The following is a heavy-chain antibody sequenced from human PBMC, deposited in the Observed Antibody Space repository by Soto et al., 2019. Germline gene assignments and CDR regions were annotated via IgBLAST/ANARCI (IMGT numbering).Heavy chain of an antibody. CDR1: GFTFSSYG. V-gene: IGHV3-33*01. CDR3: ARYSVELGYAFDI. CDR2: IWYDGSNK. J-gene: IGHJ3*02. D-gene: IGHD1-26*01. Sequence: GGSLRLSCAASGFTFSSYGMHWVRQAPGKGLEWVAVIWYDGSNKYYADSVKGRFTISRDNSKNTLYLQMNSLRAEDTAVYYCARYSVELGYAFDIWGQGTMVTVSS.